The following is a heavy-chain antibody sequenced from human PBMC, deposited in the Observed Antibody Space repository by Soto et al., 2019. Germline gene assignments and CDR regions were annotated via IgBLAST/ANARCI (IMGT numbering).Heavy chain of an antibody. D-gene: IGHD7-27*01. CDR2: IYYSGST. Sequence: QVQLQESGPGLVKPSETLSLTCTVSGGSISSYYWSWIRQPPGKGLEWIGYIYYSGSTNYNPSLKSRVTISVTTSNIQFSLKVSPVTAADTAVYYCARRWGTSFDFWGQGTLVSVSS. V-gene: IGHV4-59*01. J-gene: IGHJ4*02. CDR3: ARRWGTSFDF. CDR1: GGSISSYY.